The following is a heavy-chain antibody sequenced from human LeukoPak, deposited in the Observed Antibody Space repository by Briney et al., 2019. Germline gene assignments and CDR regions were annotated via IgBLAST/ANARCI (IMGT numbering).Heavy chain of an antibody. CDR3: AREHYYCTVSYY. CDR2: ISSSGSTI. Sequence: GGSLRLSCAASGFTFRSYEMNWVRQAPGKGLEWVSYISSSGSTIYYADSVKGRFTISRDNAKNSLYLQMNSLRAEDTAVYYCAREHYYCTVSYYWGQGTLVTVSS. J-gene: IGHJ4*02. CDR1: GFTFRSYE. V-gene: IGHV3-48*03. D-gene: IGHD3-10*01.